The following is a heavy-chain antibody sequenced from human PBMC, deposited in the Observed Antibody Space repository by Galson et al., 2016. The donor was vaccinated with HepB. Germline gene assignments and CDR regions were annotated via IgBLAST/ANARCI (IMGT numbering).Heavy chain of an antibody. Sequence: QSGAEVKQPGESLKISCKGSGYSFTKYYICWVRQKPGKGLEWMGSIYPDDSDTRYSPSFQGQVTISADKSINTAYLQWSSLKASDTAMYYCARRRDILPGNRSYYYVMDIWGQGTTVTVSS. CDR2: IYPDDSDT. D-gene: IGHD3-9*01. V-gene: IGHV5-51*01. CDR1: GYSFTKYY. CDR3: ARRRDILPGNRSYYYVMDI. J-gene: IGHJ6*02.